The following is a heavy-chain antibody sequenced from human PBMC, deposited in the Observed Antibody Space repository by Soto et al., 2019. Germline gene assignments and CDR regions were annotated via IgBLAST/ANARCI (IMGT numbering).Heavy chain of an antibody. V-gene: IGHV3-7*03. CDR3: ARSPRGFGEADAFDI. D-gene: IGHD3-10*01. CDR2: IKQDGSEK. Sequence: GESLKISCAASGFTFSSYWMSWVRQAPGKGLEWVANIKQDGSEKYYVDSVKGRFTISRDNAKNSLYLQMNSLRAEDAALYYCARSPRGFGEADAFDIWGQGTMVTVSS. CDR1: GFTFSSYW. J-gene: IGHJ3*02.